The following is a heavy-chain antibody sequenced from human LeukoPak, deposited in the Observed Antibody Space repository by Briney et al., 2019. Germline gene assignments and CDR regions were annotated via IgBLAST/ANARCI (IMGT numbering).Heavy chain of an antibody. D-gene: IGHD5-18*01. V-gene: IGHV4-4*07. J-gene: IGHJ3*02. Sequence: PSETLSLTCTVSGGSISSYYWSWIRQPAGKGLEWIGRIDTSGSTNYNPSLKSRFTMSVDTSKNQLSLKLSSVTAADTAVYYCARVGYGYDAFDIWGQGTMVTVSS. CDR2: IDTSGST. CDR3: ARVGYGYDAFDI. CDR1: GGSISSYY.